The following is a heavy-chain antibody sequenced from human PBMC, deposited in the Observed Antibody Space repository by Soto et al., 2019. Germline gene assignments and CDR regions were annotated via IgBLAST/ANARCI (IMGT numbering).Heavy chain of an antibody. CDR1: GYTFTSYG. CDR3: ARVPDIVVVVAARPWFDP. CDR2: ISAYNGNT. Sequence: KVSCKASGYTFTSYGISWVRQAAGQGLEWMGWISAYNGNTNYAQKLQGRVTMTTDTSTSTAYMELRSLRSDDTAVYYCARVPDIVVVVAARPWFDPWGQGTLVTVSS. V-gene: IGHV1-18*04. J-gene: IGHJ5*02. D-gene: IGHD2-15*01.